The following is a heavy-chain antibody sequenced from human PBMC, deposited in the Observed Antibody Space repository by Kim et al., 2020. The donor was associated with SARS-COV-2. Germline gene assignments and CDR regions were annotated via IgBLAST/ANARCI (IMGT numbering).Heavy chain of an antibody. CDR3: ARDLTGTTWSRFDP. J-gene: IGHJ5*02. D-gene: IGHD1-7*01. V-gene: IGHV4-39*07. Sequence: NPSLKSRVTISVDTSKNQFSLKLSSVTAADTAVYYCARDLTGTTWSRFDPWGQGTLVTVSS.